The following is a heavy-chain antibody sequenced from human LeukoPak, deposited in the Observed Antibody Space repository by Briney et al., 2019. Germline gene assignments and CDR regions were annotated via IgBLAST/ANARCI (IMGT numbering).Heavy chain of an antibody. D-gene: IGHD2-2*01. V-gene: IGHV3-7*01. CDR2: IKQDGREK. CDR1: GFTFSSYW. CDR3: ARESQPIVVVPDWFDP. J-gene: IGHJ5*02. Sequence: PGGSLRLSCAASGFTFSSYWMSWVRQAPGKGLEWVANIKQDGREKYYVDSVKGRFTISRDNAKNSLYLQMNSLRAEDTAVYYCARESQPIVVVPDWFDPWGQGTLVTVSS.